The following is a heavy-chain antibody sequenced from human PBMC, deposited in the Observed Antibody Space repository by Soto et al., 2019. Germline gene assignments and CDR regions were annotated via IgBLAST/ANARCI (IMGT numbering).Heavy chain of an antibody. V-gene: IGHV1-46*03. CDR2: INPSGGST. D-gene: IGHD5-18*01. Sequence: ASVKVSCKASGYTFTSYYMHWVRQAPGQGLEWMGIINPSGGSTSYAQKFQGRVTMTRDTSTSTVYMELSSLRSEDTAVYYCDRPWIQLWSRGKEGAFDIWGQGTMVTVSS. CDR1: GYTFTSYY. J-gene: IGHJ3*02. CDR3: DRPWIQLWSRGKEGAFDI.